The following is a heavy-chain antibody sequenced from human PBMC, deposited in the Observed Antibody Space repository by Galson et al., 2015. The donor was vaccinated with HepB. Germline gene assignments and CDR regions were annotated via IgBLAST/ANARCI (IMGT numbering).Heavy chain of an antibody. CDR2: ISYDGSNK. V-gene: IGHV3-30*18. J-gene: IGHJ4*02. CDR3: AKDQILYKSSDPPPRY. Sequence: SLRLSCAASGFTFSIYGMHWVRQAPGKGLEWVALISYDGSNKYYADSVKGRFTISRDNSKNTLYLQMNSLRAEDTAVYYCAKDQILYKSSDPPPRYWGQGTLVTVS. D-gene: IGHD3-22*01. CDR1: GFTFSIYG.